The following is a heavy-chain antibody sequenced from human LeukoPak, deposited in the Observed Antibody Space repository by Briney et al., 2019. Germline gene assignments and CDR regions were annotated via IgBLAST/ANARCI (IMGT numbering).Heavy chain of an antibody. V-gene: IGHV3-30*19. CDR2: ISYDGTNK. Sequence: GGSLRLSCAASGFTFANYGMHWVRQAPGKGLEWVAVISYDGTNKYYTNSVKARFTISRDFSKNTLYLQMNSLRAEDTAIYYCARSGIFGILTYFDSWGQGTLVTVSS. CDR1: GFTFANYG. CDR3: ARSGIFGILTYFDS. D-gene: IGHD3-3*01. J-gene: IGHJ4*02.